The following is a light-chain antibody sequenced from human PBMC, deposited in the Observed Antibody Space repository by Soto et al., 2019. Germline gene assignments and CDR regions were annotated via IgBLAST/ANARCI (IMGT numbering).Light chain of an antibody. CDR3: QSYYSGLTYV. J-gene: IGLJ1*01. CDR1: SSNIGAGYD. CDR2: GNS. V-gene: IGLV1-40*01. Sequence: QSVLTQPPSVSGAPGQRVTISCTGSSSNIGAGYDVHWYQQLPGTAPKLIIYGNSNRPSGVADRFSGSKSGTAASLSITGPRAEDEADYYCQSYYSGLTYVFGGGTKVTVL.